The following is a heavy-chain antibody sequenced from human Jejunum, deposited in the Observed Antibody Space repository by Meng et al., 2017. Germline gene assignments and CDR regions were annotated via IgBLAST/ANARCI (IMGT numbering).Heavy chain of an antibody. Sequence: QVQLQESGPGLVKPSETLSLTCTVSGCSMSHSDYYWTWIRHHPGKGLEWIGYVYYSGTTYYNPSLKSRVIISVDTPKNQFSLKLSSVTAADTAVYYCARQMDSEYDEGYFFDYWGQGILVTVSS. CDR1: GCSMSHSDYY. CDR3: ARQMDSEYDEGYFFDY. CDR2: VYYSGTT. J-gene: IGHJ4*02. D-gene: IGHD2-2*03. V-gene: IGHV4-31*03.